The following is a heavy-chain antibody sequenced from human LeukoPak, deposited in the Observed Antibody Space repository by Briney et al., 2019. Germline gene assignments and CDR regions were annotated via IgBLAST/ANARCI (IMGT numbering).Heavy chain of an antibody. Sequence: GGSLRLSCAASGFTFSSYDMHWVRQATGKGLEWVSAIGTAGDTYYPGSVKGRFTISRENAKNSLYLQMNSLRAGDTAVYYCAREGSGSNFDYWGQGTLVTVPS. V-gene: IGHV3-13*01. CDR3: AREGSGSNFDY. D-gene: IGHD1-26*01. J-gene: IGHJ4*02. CDR1: GFTFSSYD. CDR2: IGTAGDT.